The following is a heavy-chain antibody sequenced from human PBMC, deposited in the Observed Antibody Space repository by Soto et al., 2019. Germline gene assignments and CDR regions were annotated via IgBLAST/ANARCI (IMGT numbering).Heavy chain of an antibody. Sequence: EVQLVESGGGLVQPGESLRLSCASSGFTFSSYWMSWVRHAPGKGLEWVATIRQDGSEKHYVDSVKGRFTISRDNAKNSLYLPMSSLRAEDTAVHYCARGCGSASCSYYFAYWGQGTLVTVSS. CDR2: IRQDGSEK. D-gene: IGHD2-2*01. CDR3: ARGCGSASCSYYFAY. CDR1: GFTFSSYW. V-gene: IGHV3-7*01. J-gene: IGHJ4*02.